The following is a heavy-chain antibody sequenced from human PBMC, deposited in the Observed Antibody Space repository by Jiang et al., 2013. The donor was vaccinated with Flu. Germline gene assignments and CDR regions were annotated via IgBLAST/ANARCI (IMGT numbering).Heavy chain of an antibody. Sequence: LLKPSETLSLTCTVSGGSISSSTYFWAWIRQSPGKGLEWIGSVYDSGSAWYNPSLKSRVTISVDTSKSQLSLKVRSLTAADAAVYFCARRPKKXSGFELPYFDYWGQGTRSPS. CDR1: GGSISSSTYF. D-gene: IGHD5-12*01. CDR2: VYDSGSA. J-gene: IGHJ4*02. V-gene: IGHV4-39*07. CDR3: ARRPKKXSGFELPYFDY.